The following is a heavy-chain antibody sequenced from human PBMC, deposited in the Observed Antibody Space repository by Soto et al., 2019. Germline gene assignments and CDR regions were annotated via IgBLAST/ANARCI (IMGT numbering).Heavy chain of an antibody. CDR3: ARGAAHRYCSGGSCRDY. J-gene: IGHJ4*02. Sequence: QVQLQQWGAGLLKPSETLSLTCAVYGGSFSGYYWSWIRQPPGKGLEWIGEINHSGSTNYNPSLKSRVTISVDTSKNQFSLKLSSVTAADTAVYYCARGAAHRYCSGGSCRDYWGQGTLVTVSS. CDR2: INHSGST. V-gene: IGHV4-34*01. D-gene: IGHD2-15*01. CDR1: GGSFSGYY.